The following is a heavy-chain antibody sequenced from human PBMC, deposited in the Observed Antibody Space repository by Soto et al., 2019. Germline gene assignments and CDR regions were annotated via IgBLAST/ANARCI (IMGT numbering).Heavy chain of an antibody. Sequence: PSETLSLTCSVSGYSVSSRDYYWAWLRQPPGKGLEWIGCIFYSGITYYNPSLKSRVTVSVDTSKNQFSVRLNSVTAADTSVYYCAPLSVSLSGPYGIHVWGQGTTVTVSS. D-gene: IGHD2-15*01. CDR1: GYSVSSRDYY. J-gene: IGHJ6*02. CDR3: APLSVSLSGPYGIHV. CDR2: IFYSGIT. V-gene: IGHV4-39*01.